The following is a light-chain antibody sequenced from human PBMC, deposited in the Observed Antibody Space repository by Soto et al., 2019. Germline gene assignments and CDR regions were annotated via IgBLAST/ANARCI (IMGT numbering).Light chain of an antibody. J-gene: IGKJ1*01. CDR2: GAS. CDR3: QQYDDSMT. V-gene: IGKV3-20*01. CDR1: QSISSNY. Sequence: EIVLTQAPGPPSLSPGERATLSCRASQSISSNYLAWYQQKPGQAPRLLIYGASTRATGIPDRFSGSGSGTDFTLTISRLEPEDFAVYHCQQYDDSMTFGQGTKVDIK.